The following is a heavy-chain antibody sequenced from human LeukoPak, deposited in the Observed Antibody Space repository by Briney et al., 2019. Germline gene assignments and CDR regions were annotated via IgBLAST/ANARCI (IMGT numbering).Heavy chain of an antibody. CDR2: MNPNSGNT. Sequence: GASVKVSCKASGCTLTSYDINWVRQATGQGLEWMGWMNPNSGNTGYAQKFQGRVTMTRNTSISTAYMELSSLRSEDTAVYYCARSITIFGVVIRYYYGMDVWGQGTTVTVSS. CDR1: GCTLTSYD. D-gene: IGHD3-3*01. CDR3: ARSITIFGVVIRYYYGMDV. J-gene: IGHJ6*02. V-gene: IGHV1-8*01.